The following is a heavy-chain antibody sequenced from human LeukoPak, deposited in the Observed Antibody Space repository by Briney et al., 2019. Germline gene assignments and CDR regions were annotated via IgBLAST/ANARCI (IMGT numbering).Heavy chain of an antibody. CDR1: GFTFSDHY. CDR3: ARGGGSSSRAFDI. V-gene: IGHV3-72*01. CDR2: TRNKANSYTT. J-gene: IGHJ3*02. D-gene: IGHD1-26*01. Sequence: GGSLRLSCAASGFTFSDHYMDWVRQAPGKGLEWVGRTRNKANSYTTEYAASVKGRFTISRDDSKNSPYLQMNSLKTEDTAVYYCARGGGSSSRAFDIWGQGTMVTVSS.